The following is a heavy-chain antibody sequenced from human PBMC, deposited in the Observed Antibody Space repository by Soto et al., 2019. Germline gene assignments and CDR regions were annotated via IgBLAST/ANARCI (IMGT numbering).Heavy chain of an antibody. CDR2: ISSSSSYI. D-gene: IGHD3-3*01. CDR1: GFTFSSYS. J-gene: IGHJ4*02. CDR3: ARGRFLEWLFHY. V-gene: IGHV3-21*01. Sequence: GGSLRLSCAASGFTFSSYSMNWVRQSPGKGLEWVSSISSSSSYIYYADSVKGRFTISRDNAKNSLYLQMNSLRAEDTAVYYCARGRFLEWLFHYWGQGTLVTVSS.